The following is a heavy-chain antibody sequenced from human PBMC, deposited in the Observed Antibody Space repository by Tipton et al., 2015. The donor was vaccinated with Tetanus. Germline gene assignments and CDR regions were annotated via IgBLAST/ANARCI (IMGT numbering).Heavy chain of an antibody. CDR3: ARGGTMDY. CDR1: GYTFTSFG. J-gene: IGHJ4*02. CDR2: INTDKGST. D-gene: IGHD1-1*01. V-gene: IGHV1-18*01. Sequence: QLVQSGAEVKKPGAPVKVSCKASGYTFTSFGINWVRQAPGQGLEWMGWINTDKGSTNYAQNLQGRVIMTTDTSTLTAYMELRSLRSDDTAVYYCARGGTMDYWGQGTLVTVSA.